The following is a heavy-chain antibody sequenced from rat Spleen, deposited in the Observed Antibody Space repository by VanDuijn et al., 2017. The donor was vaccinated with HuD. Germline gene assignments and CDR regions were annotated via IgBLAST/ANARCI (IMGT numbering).Heavy chain of an antibody. CDR3: TIHPRY. Sequence: QVQLKESGPGLVQPSQTLSLTCTVSGFSLTSNGVSWVRQPPGKGLEWMGGIWGDGSTDYNSVLKSRLSISRDTSKSQVFLKMYSLQTADTGTYYCTIHPRYWGQGVMVTVSS. J-gene: IGHJ2*01. CDR2: IWGDGST. CDR1: GFSLTSNG. D-gene: IGHD3-1*01. V-gene: IGHV2-1*01.